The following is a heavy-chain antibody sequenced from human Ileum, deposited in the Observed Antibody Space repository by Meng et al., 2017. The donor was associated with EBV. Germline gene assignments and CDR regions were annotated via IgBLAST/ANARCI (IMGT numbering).Heavy chain of an antibody. CDR1: GGSISRSNW. CDR2: IYHSGST. CDR3: ASFPPPGKQWLVTDY. V-gene: IGHV4-4*02. Sequence: QRQGCGPGLVTPSGTLSLTFAVSGGSISRSNWWSWVRQPPGKGLEWIGEIYHSGSTNYNPSLKSRVTISVDKSKNQFSLKLSSVTAADTAVYYCASFPPPGKQWLVTDYWGQGTLVTVSS. J-gene: IGHJ4*02. D-gene: IGHD6-19*01.